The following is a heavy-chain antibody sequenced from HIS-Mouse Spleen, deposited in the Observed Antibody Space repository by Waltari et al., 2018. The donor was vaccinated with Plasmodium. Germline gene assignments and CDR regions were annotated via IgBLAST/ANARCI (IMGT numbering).Heavy chain of an antibody. V-gene: IGHV3-48*01. D-gene: IGHD6-13*01. CDR3: AREKHSSSWYDAFDI. CDR1: GFTFSSYS. J-gene: IGHJ3*02. CDR2: ISSSSSTI. Sequence: EVQLVESGGGLVQPGGSLRLSCAASGFTFSSYSMNGVRQAPGKEGEWFSYISSSSSTIYNTDSVKGRFTISRDNAKNSLFLQMNSLRAEDTAVYYCAREKHSSSWYDAFDIWGQGTMVTVSS.